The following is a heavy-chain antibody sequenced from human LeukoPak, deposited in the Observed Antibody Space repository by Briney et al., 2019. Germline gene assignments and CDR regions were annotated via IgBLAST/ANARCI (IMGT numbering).Heavy chain of an antibody. Sequence: ASVKVSCKASGYTFTGYYMHWARQAPGQGLEWMGWINPNSGGTNYAQKFQGRVTMTRDTSISTAYMELSRLRSDDTAVYYCARDGSGSGANKEWFDPWGQGTLVTVSS. CDR3: ARDGSGSGANKEWFDP. V-gene: IGHV1-2*02. J-gene: IGHJ5*02. D-gene: IGHD1-26*01. CDR1: GYTFTGYY. CDR2: INPNSGGT.